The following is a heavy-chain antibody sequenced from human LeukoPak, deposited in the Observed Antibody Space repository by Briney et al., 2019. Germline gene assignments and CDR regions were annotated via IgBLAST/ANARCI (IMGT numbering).Heavy chain of an antibody. Sequence: GASVKVSCKASGGTFSSYAINWVRQATGQGLEWMGWMNPNSGNTGYAQKFQGRVTITRNTSISTAYMELSSLRSEDTAVYYCARAFSSGSYRPWGQGTLVTVSS. CDR3: ARAFSSGSYRP. J-gene: IGHJ5*02. CDR2: MNPNSGNT. CDR1: GGTFSSYA. V-gene: IGHV1-8*03. D-gene: IGHD1-26*01.